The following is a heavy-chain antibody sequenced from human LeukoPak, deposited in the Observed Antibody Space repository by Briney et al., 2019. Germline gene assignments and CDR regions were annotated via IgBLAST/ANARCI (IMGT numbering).Heavy chain of an antibody. CDR2: IPYDGSNK. Sequence: GGSLRLSCAASGFTFSNYGMHWVRQAPGKGLERVAFIPYDGSNKYYADSVKGRFTISRDNSKDTLYLQMNSLRAEDTAVYYCAKGRGGSSSNYYYYMDVWGKGTTVTVSS. V-gene: IGHV3-30*02. CDR3: AKGRGGSSSNYYYYMDV. CDR1: GFTFSNYG. D-gene: IGHD6-6*01. J-gene: IGHJ6*03.